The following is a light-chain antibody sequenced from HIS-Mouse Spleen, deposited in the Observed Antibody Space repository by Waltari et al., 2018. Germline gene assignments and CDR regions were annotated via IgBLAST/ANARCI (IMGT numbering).Light chain of an antibody. V-gene: IGKV1-39*01. CDR1: QSIHSH. CDR2: AAS. CDR3: QQSYSTPFT. Sequence: DIQMTQSPSALLASVGDRVTITCRANQSIHSHLNCYQQKPGKAPKLLIYAASSLQSGVPSRFSGSGSGTDFTFTISSLPPDDFATYYGQQSYSTPFTFGPGTKVDIK. J-gene: IGKJ3*01.